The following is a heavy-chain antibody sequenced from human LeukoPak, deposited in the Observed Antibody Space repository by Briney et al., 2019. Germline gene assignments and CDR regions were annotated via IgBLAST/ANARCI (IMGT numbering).Heavy chain of an antibody. V-gene: IGHV3-33*06. J-gene: IGHJ4*02. D-gene: IGHD3-22*01. CDR2: IWYAGSNK. CDR3: AKESIGVVDY. CDR1: GFTFSSYG. Sequence: GGSLRLSCAASGFTFSSYGMHWVRQAPGKGLEWMAGIWYAGSNKYYADSAKGRFTISRDNSKNTLYMQMKSLRAQDTADYYCAKESIGVVDYWGQGGLVTVCS.